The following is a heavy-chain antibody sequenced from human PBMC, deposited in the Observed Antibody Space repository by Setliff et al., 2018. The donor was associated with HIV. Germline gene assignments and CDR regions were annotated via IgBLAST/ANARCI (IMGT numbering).Heavy chain of an antibody. D-gene: IGHD4-17*01. CDR2: IYASGNT. Sequence: SETLSLTCTVSGGSINSANYYWSWIRLPAGKGLEWVGRIYASGNTNYNPSLQSRVTILIDPSKNQFSLRLSSVTAADTATYYCVGIYADYSYYLDVWGKGTTVTVSS. V-gene: IGHV4-61*02. CDR1: GGSINSANYY. CDR3: VGIYADYSYYLDV. J-gene: IGHJ6*03.